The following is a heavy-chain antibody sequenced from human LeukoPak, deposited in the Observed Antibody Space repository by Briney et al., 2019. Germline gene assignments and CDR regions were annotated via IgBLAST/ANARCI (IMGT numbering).Heavy chain of an antibody. J-gene: IGHJ6*02. CDR2: ISSGGRT. CDR3: AKLDILTCYSPYV. D-gene: IGHD3-9*01. V-gene: IGHV3-66*04. CDR1: EFSVSNNY. Sequence: GGSVRLSCTASEFSVSNNYMSWVRQAPGKGLEWVSVISSGGRTNYADSVRGRFSISRDNSKNTMYLQMNSLRVEDTAVYYCAKLDILTCYSPYVWGQGTTVTVSS.